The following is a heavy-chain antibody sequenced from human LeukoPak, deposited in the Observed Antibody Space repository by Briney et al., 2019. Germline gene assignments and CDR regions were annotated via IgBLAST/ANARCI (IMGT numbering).Heavy chain of an antibody. CDR2: IYTSGST. J-gene: IGHJ3*02. CDR1: GGSISSYY. CDR3: ARLCSGTSCPTRAFDI. Sequence: SETLSLTCTVSGGSISSYYWSWIRQPAGKGLEWIGRIYTSGSTNYNPSLKSRVTMSVDTSKNQFSLKLSSVTAADTAVYYCARLCSGTSCPTRAFDIWGQGTMVTVSS. V-gene: IGHV4-4*07. D-gene: IGHD2-2*01.